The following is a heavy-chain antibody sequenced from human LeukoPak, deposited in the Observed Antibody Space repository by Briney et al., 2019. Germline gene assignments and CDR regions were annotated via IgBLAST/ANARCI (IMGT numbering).Heavy chain of an antibody. J-gene: IGHJ4*02. CDR1: EFTFSSYS. D-gene: IGHD2-15*01. CDR2: ISSSSSYI. V-gene: IGHV3-21*01. Sequence: GRSLRLSCAASEFTFSSYSMNWVRQAPGKGLEWVSSISSSSSYIYYADSVKGRFTISRDNAKNSLYLQMNSLRAEDTAVYYCATGYCSGGSCYRPFDYWGQGTLVTVSS. CDR3: ATGYCSGGSCYRPFDY.